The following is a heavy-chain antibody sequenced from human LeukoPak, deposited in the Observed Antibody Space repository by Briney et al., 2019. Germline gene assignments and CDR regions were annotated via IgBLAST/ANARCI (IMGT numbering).Heavy chain of an antibody. Sequence: PSETLSLTCTVSGGSISSYCWGWIRQPPGKGLEWIGSVYYSGSTYYNAPLKSRVTISVDTSKNQFSLKLSAVTAADTAMYYCAREDAVSSDDAFDLWGQGTMVTVS. CDR3: AREDAVSSDDAFDL. J-gene: IGHJ3*01. V-gene: IGHV4-39*07. D-gene: IGHD6-19*01. CDR1: GGSISSYC. CDR2: VYYSGST.